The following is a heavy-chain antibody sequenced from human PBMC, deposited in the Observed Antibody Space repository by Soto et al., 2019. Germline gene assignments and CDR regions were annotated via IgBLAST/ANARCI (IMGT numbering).Heavy chain of an antibody. CDR1: GFTFSSYA. CDR3: ARDGKDIVVVVAATSYYYGMDV. Sequence: QVQLVESGGGVVQPGRSLRLSCAASGFTFSSYAMHWVRQAPGKGLEWVAVISYDGSNKYYADSVKGRFTISRDNSKNPLYLQLNSLRAEDTAVYYCARDGKDIVVVVAATSYYYGMDVWGQGTTVTVSS. V-gene: IGHV3-30-3*01. CDR2: ISYDGSNK. J-gene: IGHJ6*02. D-gene: IGHD2-15*01.